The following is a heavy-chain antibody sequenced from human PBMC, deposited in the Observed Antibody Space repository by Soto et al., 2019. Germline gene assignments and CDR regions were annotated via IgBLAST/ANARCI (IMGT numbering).Heavy chain of an antibody. CDR2: ISSSSSYI. V-gene: IGHV3-21*01. J-gene: IGHJ4*02. Sequence: GGSLRLSCAASGFTFSSYSMNWVRQAPGKGLEWVSSISSSSSYIYYADSVKGRFTISRDNAKNSLYLQMNSLRAEDTAVYYCARELRRYDILTGLDYWGQGTLVTVSS. CDR1: GFTFSSYS. CDR3: ARELRRYDILTGLDY. D-gene: IGHD3-9*01.